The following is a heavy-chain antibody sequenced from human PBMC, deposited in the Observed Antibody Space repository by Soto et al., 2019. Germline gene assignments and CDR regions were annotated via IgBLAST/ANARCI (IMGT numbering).Heavy chain of an antibody. CDR3: AAGLYSGYYFRSFDY. CDR2: IVGGSGNT. CDR1: GFTFTTSA. J-gene: IGHJ4*02. D-gene: IGHD3-22*01. V-gene: IGHV1-58*02. Sequence: ASVKVSCKASGFTFTTSAMQWVRQARGQRLERIGWIVGGSGNTNYAQKFQERVTITRDMSTSTAYMELSSLRSEDMALYYFAAGLYSGYYFRSFDYWGQGTLVTVSS.